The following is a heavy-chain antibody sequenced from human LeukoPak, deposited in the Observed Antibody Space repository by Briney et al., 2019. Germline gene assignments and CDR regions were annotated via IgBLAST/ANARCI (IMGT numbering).Heavy chain of an antibody. CDR2: ISAYNGNT. Sequence: ASVKVSCKASGYTFTSYGISWVRQAPGQGLEWMGWISAYNGNTNYAQKLQGRVTMTRDTSTSTVYMELSSLRSDDTAVYYCARGLAAADKYYFDYWGQGTLVTVSS. D-gene: IGHD6-13*01. V-gene: IGHV1-18*01. CDR3: ARGLAAADKYYFDY. J-gene: IGHJ4*02. CDR1: GYTFTSYG.